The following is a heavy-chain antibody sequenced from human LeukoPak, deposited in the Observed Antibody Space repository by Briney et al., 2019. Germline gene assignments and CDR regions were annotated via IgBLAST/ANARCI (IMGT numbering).Heavy chain of an antibody. CDR2: MNPNSGAT. Sequence: ASVKVSCKASGYTFTSYGISWVRQAPGQGLEWMGWMNPNSGATNYAQKFQGRVTMTRDTSISTAYMELSRLRSDDTAVYYCARSIVATIFSYYYYMDVWGKGTTVTVSS. CDR1: GYTFTSYG. J-gene: IGHJ6*03. D-gene: IGHD5-12*01. V-gene: IGHV1-2*02. CDR3: ARSIVATIFSYYYYMDV.